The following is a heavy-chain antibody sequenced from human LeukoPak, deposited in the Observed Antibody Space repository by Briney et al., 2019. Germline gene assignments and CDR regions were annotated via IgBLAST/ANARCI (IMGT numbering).Heavy chain of an antibody. CDR2: MNTNSGNT. CDR1: GYTFTSYD. CDR3: ARVVVRGFNWFDP. D-gene: IGHD3-10*01. V-gene: IGHV1-8*01. J-gene: IGHJ5*02. Sequence: GASVKVSCKASGYTFTSYDINWVRQATGQGLEWMGWMNTNSGNTGYAQKFQGRVTMTRNTSISTAYMELSSLRFEDPAVYYCARVVVRGFNWFDPWGQGTLVTVSS.